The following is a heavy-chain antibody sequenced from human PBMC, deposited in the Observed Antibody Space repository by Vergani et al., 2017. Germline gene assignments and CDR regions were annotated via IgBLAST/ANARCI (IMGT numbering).Heavy chain of an antibody. CDR3: AREVGATMRGRYYFDY. CDR2: INPSGGST. Sequence: QVQLVQSGAEVKKPGASVTFSCKASGYTFPSYYMHWVRQAPGQGLEWMGIINPSGGSTSYAQKFQGRVNMTRDTSTSTVYMALSSLRSEDTAVYYCAREVGATMRGRYYFDYWGQGTLVTVSS. CDR1: GYTFPSYY. D-gene: IGHD1-26*01. J-gene: IGHJ4*02. V-gene: IGHV1-46*01.